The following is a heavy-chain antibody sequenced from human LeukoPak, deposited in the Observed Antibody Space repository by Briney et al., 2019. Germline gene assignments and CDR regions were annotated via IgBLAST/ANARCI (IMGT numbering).Heavy chain of an antibody. CDR3: ARHSMSTDAFDI. CDR1: GGSISSSSYY. J-gene: IGHJ3*02. Sequence: PSETLSLTCTVSGGSISSSSYYLGWIRQPPGKGLEWIGSIYYSGSTYYNPSLKSRVTISVDTSKNQFSLKLSSVTAADTAVYYCARHSMSTDAFDIWGQGTMVTVSS. CDR2: IYYSGST. V-gene: IGHV4-39*01.